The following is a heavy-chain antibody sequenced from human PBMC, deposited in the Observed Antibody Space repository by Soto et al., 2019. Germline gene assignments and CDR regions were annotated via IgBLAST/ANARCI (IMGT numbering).Heavy chain of an antibody. V-gene: IGHV1-2*02. D-gene: IGHD6-19*01. CDR2: INPNSGGT. Sequence: QVQLVQSGAEVKKPGASVKVSCKASGYTFTGYYMHWVRQAPGQGLEWMGWINPNSGGTNYAQKFQGRFTMTRDTSISTAYMELSRLRSDDTAVYYWATEIAVAGTSINGFDHWGQGTLVTVSS. CDR3: ATEIAVAGTSINGFDH. J-gene: IGHJ5*02. CDR1: GYTFTGYY.